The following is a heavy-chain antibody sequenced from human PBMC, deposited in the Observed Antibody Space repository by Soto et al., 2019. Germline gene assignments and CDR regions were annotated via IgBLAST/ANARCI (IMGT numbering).Heavy chain of an antibody. CDR2: IYWDDDK. J-gene: IGHJ4*02. D-gene: IGHD2-15*01. CDR3: GHRLSYCISGSCFTGSDY. CDR1: GFSLSTSGVG. V-gene: IGHV2-5*02. Sequence: QITLKESGPSLVKPTQTLTLTCTFSGFSLSTSGVGVGWIRQPPGKALEWLALIYWDDDKRYSPSLKSRLTTTNNISTNQVVLTMTNMHPVDTATYYCGHRLSYCISGSCFTGSDYWAPRSLVTVSS.